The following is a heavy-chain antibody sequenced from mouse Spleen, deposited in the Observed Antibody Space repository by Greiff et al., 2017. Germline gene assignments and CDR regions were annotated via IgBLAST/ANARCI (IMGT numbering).Heavy chain of an antibody. V-gene: IGHV1-42*01. CDR2: INPSTGGT. J-gene: IGHJ4*01. CDR1: GYSFTGYY. CDR3: AHIYYDYDAGYAMDY. Sequence: VQLQQSGPELVKPGASVKISCKASGYSFTGYYMNWVKQSPEKSLEWIGEINPSTGGTTYNQKFKAKATLTVDKSSSTAYMQLKSLTSEDSAVYYCAHIYYDYDAGYAMDYWGQGTSVTVSS. D-gene: IGHD2-4*01.